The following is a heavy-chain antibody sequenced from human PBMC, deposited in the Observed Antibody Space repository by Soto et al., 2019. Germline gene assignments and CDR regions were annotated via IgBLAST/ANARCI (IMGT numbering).Heavy chain of an antibody. V-gene: IGHV5-51*01. CDR3: ARRTFGVTYGMDV. J-gene: IGHJ6*02. Sequence: LKISCKGSGYSFTSYWIGWVRQMPGKGLEWMGIIYPGDSDTRYSPSFQGQVTISADKSISTAYLQWSSLKASDTAMYYCARRTFGVTYGMDVWGQGTTVTVSS. CDR2: IYPGDSDT. D-gene: IGHD3-3*01. CDR1: GYSFTSYW.